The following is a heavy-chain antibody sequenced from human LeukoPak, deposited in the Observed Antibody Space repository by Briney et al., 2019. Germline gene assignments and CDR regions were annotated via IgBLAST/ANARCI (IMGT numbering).Heavy chain of an antibody. CDR1: GFTFSIYW. Sequence: GGSLRLSCAASGFTFSIYWMHWVRQAPGKGLVWVSRINSDGSSTSYADSVKGRFTISRDNAKTTMYLQMNSLRAEDTAVYYCARDGELYYYDSSGYYDYWGQGTLVTVSS. J-gene: IGHJ4*02. CDR3: ARDGELYYYDSSGYYDY. V-gene: IGHV3-74*01. CDR2: INSDGSST. D-gene: IGHD3-22*01.